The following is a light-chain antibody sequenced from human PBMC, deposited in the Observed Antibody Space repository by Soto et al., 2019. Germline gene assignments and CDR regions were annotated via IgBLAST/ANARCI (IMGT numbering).Light chain of an antibody. V-gene: IGKV3-15*01. CDR1: QSVSSN. J-gene: IGKJ4*01. CDR2: GAS. CDR3: QQYNNWLSLT. Sequence: EIVMTQSPATLSVSPGQRATLSCRASQSVSSNLAWYQQKPGQAPRLLIYGASTRATRIPARFSGSGSGTEFTLTISSLQSEDFAVYYGQQYNNWLSLTFGGGTKVEIK.